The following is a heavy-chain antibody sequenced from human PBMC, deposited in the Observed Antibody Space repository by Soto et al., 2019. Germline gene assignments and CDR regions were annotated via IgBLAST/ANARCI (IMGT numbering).Heavy chain of an antibody. V-gene: IGHV4-39*01. CDR2: MFYGVST. CDR3: ARLPSRHLVDY. Sequence: SETLSLTCTVSGSSINSSGYYWGWIRQPPGKGLEWIGSMFYGVSTYYNPSLKSRVTVSVDTSKNQFSLNLRSVTAADTAVYYCARLPSRHLVDYWGQGTLVTVSS. CDR1: GSSINSSGYY. J-gene: IGHJ4*02. D-gene: IGHD3-3*02.